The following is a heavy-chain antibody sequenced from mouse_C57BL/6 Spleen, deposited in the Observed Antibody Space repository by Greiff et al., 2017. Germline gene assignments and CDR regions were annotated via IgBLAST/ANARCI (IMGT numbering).Heavy chain of an antibody. CDR1: GYSFTGYF. CDR3: ARRSNYDRCYFDY. J-gene: IGHJ2*01. CDR2: INPYNGDT. V-gene: IGHV1-20*01. D-gene: IGHD2-5*01. Sequence: VQLQQSGPELVKPGDSVKISCKASGYSFTGYFMNWVMQIHGKSLEWIGRINPYNGDTCYNQKFKGKATLTVDKSSSTAHMELRSLTSEDSAVYYCARRSNYDRCYFDYWGQGTTLTVSS.